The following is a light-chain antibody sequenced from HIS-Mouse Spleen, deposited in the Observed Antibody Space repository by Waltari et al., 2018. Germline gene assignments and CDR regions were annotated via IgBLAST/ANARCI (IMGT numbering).Light chain of an antibody. J-gene: IGLJ1*01. CDR3: SSYTSSSTLV. V-gene: IGLV2-14*03. CDR1: SSDVGGYHF. CDR2: DVS. Sequence: QSALTQPASVSGSPGQSITISCTGTSSDVGGYHFFSWYQPHPGKAPKLMIYDVSNRPSGVSNRFSGSKSGNTASLTISGLQAEDEADYYCSSYTSSSTLVFGTGTKVTVL.